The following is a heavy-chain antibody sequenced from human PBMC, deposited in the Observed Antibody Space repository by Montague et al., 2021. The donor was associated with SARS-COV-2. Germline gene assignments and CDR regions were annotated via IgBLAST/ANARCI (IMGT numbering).Heavy chain of an antibody. D-gene: IGHD5-12*01. V-gene: IGHV3-9*01. Sequence: SQRLSCAASGFPFDDYVVHWVRQAPGKGLEWVSGIGWRSGSIGYADSVKGRFTISRDNAKNSLYLQMNSLRAEDTALYHCAKGQKIQWLVFNSAPDWFDPWGQGTLVTVSS. J-gene: IGHJ5*02. CDR1: GFPFDDYV. CDR3: AKGQKIQWLVFNSAPDWFDP. CDR2: IGWRSGSI.